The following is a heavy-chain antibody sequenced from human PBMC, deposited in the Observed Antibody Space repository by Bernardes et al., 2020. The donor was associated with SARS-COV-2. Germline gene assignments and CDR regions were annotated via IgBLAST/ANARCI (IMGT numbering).Heavy chain of an antibody. D-gene: IGHD2-15*01. J-gene: IGHJ4*02. CDR1: GGSITNSY. CDR3: ATLPYCSGGTCPSAFDY. V-gene: IGHV4-4*07. Sequence: SETLSLTCTVSGGSITNSYLSWMRQPAGKGLEWVGHIYSSGNTNYSPSLRSRVTMSVDTSMKRFSLYLTSVTAADTAMYYCATLPYCSGGTCPSAFDYWGQGTLATVSS. CDR2: IYSSGNT.